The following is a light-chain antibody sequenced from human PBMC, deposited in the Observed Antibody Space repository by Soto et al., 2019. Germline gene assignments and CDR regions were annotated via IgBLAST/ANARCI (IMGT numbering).Light chain of an antibody. J-gene: IGLJ2*01. Sequence: QSVLTQPPSASGSPGQSVTISCTGTSSDVGEYNYVSWYQQHPGKAPKLMIYEVTKRPSGVPDRFSGSKSGNTASLTVSGLQADDEADYYCSSHAGSIKLVFGGGTKLTVL. V-gene: IGLV2-8*01. CDR1: SSDVGEYNY. CDR2: EVT. CDR3: SSHAGSIKLV.